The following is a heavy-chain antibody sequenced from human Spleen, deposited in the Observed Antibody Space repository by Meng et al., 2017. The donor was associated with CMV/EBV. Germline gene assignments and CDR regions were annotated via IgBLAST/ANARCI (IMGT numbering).Heavy chain of an antibody. CDR3: ARAPSGVVPAARSSSYYYYGMDV. CDR1: GGTFSSYT. CDR2: IIPILGIA. Sequence: SVKVSCKASGGTFSSYTISWVRQAPGQGLEWMGRIIPILGIANYAQKFQGRVTITADKSTSTAYMELSSLRSEETAVYYCARAPSGVVPAARSSSYYYYGMDVWGQGTTVTVSS. V-gene: IGHV1-69*02. J-gene: IGHJ6*02. D-gene: IGHD2-2*01.